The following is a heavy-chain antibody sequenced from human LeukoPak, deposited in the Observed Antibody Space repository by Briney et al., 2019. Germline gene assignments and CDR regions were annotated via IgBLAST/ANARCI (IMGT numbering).Heavy chain of an antibody. D-gene: IGHD3-3*01. Sequence: SETLSLTCAVNGGSFSGYYWTWIRQPPGKGLEWIGEINHSGSTNCNPSLKSRVTISVDTSKNQFSLRLSSVTAADTAVYYCARLDSGYFDYWGQGTLVTVSS. CDR3: ARLDSGYFDY. J-gene: IGHJ4*02. V-gene: IGHV4-34*01. CDR2: INHSGST. CDR1: GGSFSGYY.